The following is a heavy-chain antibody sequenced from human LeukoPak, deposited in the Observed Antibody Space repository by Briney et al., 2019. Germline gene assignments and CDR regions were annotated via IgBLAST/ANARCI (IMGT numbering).Heavy chain of an antibody. J-gene: IGHJ4*02. CDR3: ARAPYGERGGSDY. D-gene: IGHD4-17*01. CDR2: ISTTTSAI. Sequence: GSLRLSCSASGFTFSTYNMNRVRQAPGKGLGGVSYISTTTSAIYYADSVKGRFTVSRDNAKSSLYLQMNSLRADDTAVYYCARAPYGERGGSDYWGQGTLVTVSS. CDR1: GFTFSTYN. V-gene: IGHV3-48*01.